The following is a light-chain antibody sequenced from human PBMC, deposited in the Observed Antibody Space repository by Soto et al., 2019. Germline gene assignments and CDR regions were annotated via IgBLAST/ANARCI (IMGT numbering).Light chain of an antibody. Sequence: EIVMTQSPATLSVSPGERATLSCRASQSVSSNLVWYQQKPGQAPRLLIYGESTRATGIPARFSGSGSGTEFTLTINSLQSEDFAVYYCQQYYNWPRTFGQGTKVEIK. CDR2: GES. CDR1: QSVSSN. J-gene: IGKJ1*01. CDR3: QQYYNWPRT. V-gene: IGKV3-15*01.